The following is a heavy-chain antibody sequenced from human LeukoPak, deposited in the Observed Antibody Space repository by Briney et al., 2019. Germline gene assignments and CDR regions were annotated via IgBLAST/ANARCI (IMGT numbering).Heavy chain of an antibody. CDR2: IYYSGST. Sequence: LETPSLTCTVSGGSISSSSYYSGWIRQPPGNGLEWIGSIYYSGSTYYNPSLKSRVTISVDTSKNQFSLKLSSVTAADTAVYYCARWVSSSWPYHGYCYMDVWGKGTTVTVSS. V-gene: IGHV4-39*07. D-gene: IGHD6-13*01. CDR3: ARWVSSSWPYHGYCYMDV. J-gene: IGHJ6*03. CDR1: GGSISSSSYY.